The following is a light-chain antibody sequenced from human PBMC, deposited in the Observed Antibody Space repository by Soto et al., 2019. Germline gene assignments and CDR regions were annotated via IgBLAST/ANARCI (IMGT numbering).Light chain of an antibody. Sequence: QSVLTQPPSVSAAPGQQVTISCSGETSNIGNNYVSWYQQLPGAAPKLLIYDTNNRPSEIPDRFSGSRSGTSATLAITGLQTGDEGVYYCGAWDSSLSGVLFGGGTTLTVL. J-gene: IGLJ2*01. V-gene: IGLV1-51*01. CDR2: DTN. CDR3: GAWDSSLSGVL. CDR1: TSNIGNNY.